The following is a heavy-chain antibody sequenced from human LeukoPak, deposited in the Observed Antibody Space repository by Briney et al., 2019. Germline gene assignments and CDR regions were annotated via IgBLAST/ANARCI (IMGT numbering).Heavy chain of an antibody. D-gene: IGHD2-2*01. Sequence: PSETLSLTCTVSGGSISSSSYYWGWIRQPPGKGLEWIGYIYYSGSTYYNPSLKSRVTISVDTSKNQFSLKLSSVTAADTAVYYCAREPSDCSSTSCYLNYFDYWGQGTLVTVSS. CDR2: IYYSGST. CDR1: GGSISSSSYY. CDR3: AREPSDCSSTSCYLNYFDY. V-gene: IGHV4-30-4*08. J-gene: IGHJ4*02.